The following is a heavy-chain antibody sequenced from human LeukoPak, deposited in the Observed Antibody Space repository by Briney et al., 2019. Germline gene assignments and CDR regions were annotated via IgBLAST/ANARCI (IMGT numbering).Heavy chain of an antibody. CDR2: IKSKTDGGTT. V-gene: IGHV3-15*01. J-gene: IGHJ4*02. Sequence: GGSLRLSCAASGFTFSNAWMSWVRQAPGKGLEWVGRIKSKTDGGTTDYAAPVKGRFTISRDDSKNTLYLQMNSLKTEDTAVYYCTTAEITTVRGVIITLDYWGQGTLVTVSS. CDR3: TTAEITTVRGVIITLDY. D-gene: IGHD3-10*01. CDR1: GFTFSNAW.